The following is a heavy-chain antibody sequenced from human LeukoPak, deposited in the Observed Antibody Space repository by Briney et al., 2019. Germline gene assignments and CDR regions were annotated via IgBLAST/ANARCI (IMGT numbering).Heavy chain of an antibody. J-gene: IGHJ4*02. CDR1: GFTFSSNG. CDR3: ARDGGDGYNPETFDY. V-gene: IGHV3-30*03. D-gene: IGHD5-24*01. CDR2: ISYDGSNK. Sequence: GGSLRLSCAASGFTFSSNGMHWARQAPCKGLEWVVVISYDGSNKYYADSVKGRFTISRDNSKNTLYLQMNSLRAEDTAVYYCARDGGDGYNPETFDYWGQGTLVTVSS.